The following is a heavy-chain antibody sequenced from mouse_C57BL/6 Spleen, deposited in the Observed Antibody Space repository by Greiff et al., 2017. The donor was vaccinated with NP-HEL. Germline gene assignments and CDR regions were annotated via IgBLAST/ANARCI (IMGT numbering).Heavy chain of an antibody. Sequence: EVQLQQSGPELVKPGASVKISCKASGYSFTGYYMNWVKQSPEKSLEWIGEINPSTGGTTYNQKFKAKATLTVDKSSSTAYMQLKSLTSEDSAVYYCARVDDGYYYFDYWGQGTTLTVSS. D-gene: IGHD2-3*01. CDR2: INPSTGGT. CDR1: GYSFTGYY. V-gene: IGHV1-42*01. CDR3: ARVDDGYYYFDY. J-gene: IGHJ2*01.